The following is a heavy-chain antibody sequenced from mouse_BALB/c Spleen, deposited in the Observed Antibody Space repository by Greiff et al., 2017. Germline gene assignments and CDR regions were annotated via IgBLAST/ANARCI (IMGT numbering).Heavy chain of an antibody. CDR1: GYTFTSYW. J-gene: IGHJ2*01. CDR3: ASPYGFY. V-gene: IGHV1-69*02. Sequence: QVQLQQPGAELVKPGASVKLSCKASGYTFTSYWMHWVKQRPGQGLEWIGEIDPSDSYTNYNQKFKGKATLTVDKSSSTAYMQLSSLTSEDSAVYYGASPYGFYWGQGTTLTVSS. CDR2: IDPSDSYT. D-gene: IGHD1-1*02.